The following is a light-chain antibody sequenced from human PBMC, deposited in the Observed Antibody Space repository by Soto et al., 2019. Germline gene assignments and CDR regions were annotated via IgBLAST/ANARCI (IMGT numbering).Light chain of an antibody. CDR2: EVV. CDR1: KSDIGVYDF. Sequence: QSALTQPPSASGSPGQSVTISCTGTKSDIGVYDFVSWYQHPPGKAPRLIIYEVVQWPSGVPDRFSGSKSGNTASLTVSGLQAADEADYFCKSYAGRNTYVFGSGTKLTVL. CDR3: KSYAGRNTYV. J-gene: IGLJ1*01. V-gene: IGLV2-8*01.